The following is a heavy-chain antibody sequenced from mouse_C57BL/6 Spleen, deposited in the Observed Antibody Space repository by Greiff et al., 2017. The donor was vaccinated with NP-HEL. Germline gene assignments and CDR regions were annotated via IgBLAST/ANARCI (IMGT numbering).Heavy chain of an antibody. V-gene: IGHV1-62-2*01. CDR1: GYTFTEYT. J-gene: IGHJ2*01. D-gene: IGHD2-9*01. CDR3: ARHEASYGYDGGLFDY. Sequence: VQLVESGAELVKPGASVKLSCKASGYTFTEYTIHWVKQRSGQGLEWIGWFYPGSGSIKYNEKFKDKATLTADKSSSTVYMELSRLTSEDSAVYFCARHEASYGYDGGLFDYWGQGTTLTVSS. CDR2: FYPGSGSI.